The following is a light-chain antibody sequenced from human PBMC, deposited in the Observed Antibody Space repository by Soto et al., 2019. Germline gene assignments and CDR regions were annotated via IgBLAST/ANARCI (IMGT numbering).Light chain of an antibody. CDR3: AAWDVSLSAV. J-gene: IGLJ3*02. CDR1: SSNIGSKF. V-gene: IGLV1-47*01. CDR2: RDD. Sequence: QSALTQPPSASGTPGQRVTISCSGSSSNIGSKFVYWYQQLPGTAPKLLIYRDDQRPSGVPDRFSGSKSGTSASLAISGLRSEDEADYYCAAWDVSLSAVFGGGTKLTVL.